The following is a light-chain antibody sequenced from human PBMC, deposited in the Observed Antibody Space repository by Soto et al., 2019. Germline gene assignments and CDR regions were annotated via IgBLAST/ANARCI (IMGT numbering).Light chain of an antibody. CDR2: DAS. Sequence: DIQMTQSPSPLSASVGDRVTITCRANQSIYTWLAWYQHKPGRAPKFLIYDASSLESGVPSRFSGSGSGTEFTLTISSLQPDDFATYYCQQCNSYWTFGQGTKVDIK. J-gene: IGKJ1*01. CDR3: QQCNSYWT. V-gene: IGKV1-5*01. CDR1: QSIYTW.